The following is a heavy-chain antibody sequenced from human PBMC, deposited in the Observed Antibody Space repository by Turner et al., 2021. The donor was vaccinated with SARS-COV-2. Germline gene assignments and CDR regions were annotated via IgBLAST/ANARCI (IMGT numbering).Heavy chain of an antibody. CDR3: TIYCSGGSCYGI. CDR1: GFTFSGSA. J-gene: IGHJ4*02. CDR2: IRSKANSYAT. V-gene: IGHV3-73*01. Sequence: EVQRVESGGGLVQPGGSLKPACAPSGFTFSGSAIHWVRQASGKGLEWVGRIRSKANSYATAYAASVKGRFTISRDDSKNTAYLQMNSLKTEDTAVYYCTIYCSGGSCYGIWGQGTLVTVSS. D-gene: IGHD2-15*01.